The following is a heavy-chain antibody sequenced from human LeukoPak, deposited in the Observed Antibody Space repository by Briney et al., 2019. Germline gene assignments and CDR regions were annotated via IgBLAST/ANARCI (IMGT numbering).Heavy chain of an antibody. J-gene: IGHJ4*02. Sequence: GGSLRLSCSASGFVFSGYYMHWVRQAPGKGLVWVSHINGDGSNVNYADSVKGRFTISRDNAKNTLYLQMSSLRVEDTALYYCGRGKSPAAVDDWGQGTLVTVPS. CDR3: GRGKSPAAVDD. CDR1: GFVFSGYY. D-gene: IGHD2-2*01. V-gene: IGHV3-74*01. CDR2: INGDGSNV.